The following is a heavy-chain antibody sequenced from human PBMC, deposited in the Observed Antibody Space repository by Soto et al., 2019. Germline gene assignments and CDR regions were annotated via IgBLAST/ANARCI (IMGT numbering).Heavy chain of an antibody. Sequence: AASGKVSCKVSGYTLTELSMHWVRQAPGKGLEWMGGFDPEDGETIYAQKFQGRVTMTEDTSTDTAYMELSSLRSEDTAVYYCATALSYSSGWSPFDYWGQGTLVTVYS. CDR3: ATALSYSSGWSPFDY. CDR1: GYTLTELS. J-gene: IGHJ4*02. CDR2: FDPEDGET. V-gene: IGHV1-24*01. D-gene: IGHD6-19*01.